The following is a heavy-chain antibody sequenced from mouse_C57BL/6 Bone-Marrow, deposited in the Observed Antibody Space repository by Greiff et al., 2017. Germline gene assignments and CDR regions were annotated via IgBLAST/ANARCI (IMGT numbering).Heavy chain of an antibody. J-gene: IGHJ4*01. V-gene: IGHV1-5*01. CDR2: IYPGNSDT. CDR3: TRPPYYSNYGYAMDY. CDR1: GYTFTSYW. Sequence: SGTVLARPGASVKMSCKTSGYTFTSYWMHWVKQRPGQGLEWIGAIYPGNSDTSYNQKFKGKAKLTAVTSASTAYMELSSLTNEDSAVYYCTRPPYYSNYGYAMDYWGQGTSVTVSS. D-gene: IGHD2-5*01.